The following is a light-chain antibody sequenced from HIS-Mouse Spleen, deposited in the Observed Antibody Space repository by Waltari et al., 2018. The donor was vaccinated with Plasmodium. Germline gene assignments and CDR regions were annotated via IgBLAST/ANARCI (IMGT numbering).Light chain of an antibody. Sequence: QSVLTQPPSASGTPGQRVTISCSGSSSNIGSNTVNWYQQLPGTAPQLLIYSNNQRPAGVPDRFPGSKSGTSASLAISGLQSEDEADYYCAAWDDSLNGYVFGTGTKVTVL. CDR3: AAWDDSLNGYV. CDR1: SSNIGSNT. J-gene: IGLJ1*01. CDR2: SNN. V-gene: IGLV1-44*01.